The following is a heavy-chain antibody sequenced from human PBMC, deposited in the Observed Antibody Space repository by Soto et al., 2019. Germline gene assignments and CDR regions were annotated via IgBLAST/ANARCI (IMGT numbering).Heavy chain of an antibody. J-gene: IGHJ6*02. Sequence: QVQVVQSGAEVKRPGSSVNVSCKASGGYFNNRQTLNSYPISWVRQAPGQGLEWMGAIIPLFGTTNYAQRFQGRVTITADKSTSTTYLELKNVTSGDTAVYYCAKSWGGEIYYYYDAMDVWGQGPTVTVSS. V-gene: IGHV1-69*06. CDR3: AKSWGGEIYYYYDAMDV. CDR2: IIPLFGTT. D-gene: IGHD3-16*01. CDR1: GGYFNNRQTLNSYP.